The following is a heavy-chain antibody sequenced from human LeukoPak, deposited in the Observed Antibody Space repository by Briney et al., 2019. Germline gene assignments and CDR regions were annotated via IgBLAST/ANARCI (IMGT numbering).Heavy chain of an antibody. V-gene: IGHV3-7*01. D-gene: IGHD4-17*01. CDR3: ARDRDYGDYYYYGMDV. Sequence: GGSLGLSCAASGFTFSSYWMTWVRQTPGKGLEWVANIKQDGSEEYYVDSVKGRFTISRDNAKNSLYLQMNSLRAEDTAVYYCARDRDYGDYYYYGMDVWGQGTTVTVSS. J-gene: IGHJ6*02. CDR1: GFTFSSYW. CDR2: IKQDGSEE.